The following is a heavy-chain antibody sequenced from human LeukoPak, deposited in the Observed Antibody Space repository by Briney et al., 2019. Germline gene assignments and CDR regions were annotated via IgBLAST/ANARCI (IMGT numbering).Heavy chain of an antibody. CDR1: GFTFSSYG. J-gene: IGHJ4*02. V-gene: IGHV3-30*03. D-gene: IGHD2-2*02. CDR3: ARDRNIYVALYFFDY. Sequence: PGGSLRLSCAASGFTFSSYGMHWVRQAPGKGLEWVAVISYDGSNKNYANSVKGRFTISRDDAKNTLYLQMDSLRAEDTAVYYCARDRNIYVALYFFDYWGQGTLVTVSS. CDR2: ISYDGSNK.